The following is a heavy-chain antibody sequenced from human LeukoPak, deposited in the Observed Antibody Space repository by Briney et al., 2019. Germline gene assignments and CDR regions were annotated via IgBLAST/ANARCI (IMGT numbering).Heavy chain of an antibody. V-gene: IGHV1-18*01. J-gene: IGHJ1*01. CDR1: GYTFTSYG. CDR2: ISAYNGNT. D-gene: IGHD1-7*01. CDR3: ARDPANYARAPEYFQH. Sequence: ASVKVSFKASGYTFTSYGISWVRQAPGQGLEWMGWISAYNGNTNYAQKLQGRVTITTDTSTSTAYMELRSLRSDDTAVYYCARDPANYARAPEYFQHWGQGTLVTVSS.